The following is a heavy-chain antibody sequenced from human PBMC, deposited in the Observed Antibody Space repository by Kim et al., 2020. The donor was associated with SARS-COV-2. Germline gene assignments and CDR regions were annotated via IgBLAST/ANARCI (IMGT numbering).Heavy chain of an antibody. CDR3: ASEDDGYTNDGGYNWF. D-gene: IGHD1-1*01. V-gene: IGHV4-39*07. CDR2: IYYSGRT. CDR1: GGSISSSSYY. Sequence: SETLSLTCSVSGGSISSSSYYWGWIRQPPGKGLEWIGCIYYSGRTYYNPSLKSRATISVDASKNQISLNLRSVTAAAPAVYYCASEDDGYTNDGGYNWF. J-gene: IGHJ5*01.